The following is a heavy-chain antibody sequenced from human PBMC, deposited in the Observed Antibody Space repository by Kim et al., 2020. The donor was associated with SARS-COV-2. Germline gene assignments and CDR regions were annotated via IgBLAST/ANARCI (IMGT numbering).Heavy chain of an antibody. CDR3: VKVGSSNTWHWFDP. J-gene: IGHJ5*02. D-gene: IGHD2-2*01. Sequence: GGSLRLSCSASGFTFSTYVMQWVRQAPGKGLEYVSAISSNGNNAYYADSAKGRFTISRDNSKNALYLQMSSLRPEDTAVYYCVKVGSSNTWHWFDPWGQGTLVIVSS. CDR1: GFTFSTYV. V-gene: IGHV3-64D*09. CDR2: ISSNGNNA.